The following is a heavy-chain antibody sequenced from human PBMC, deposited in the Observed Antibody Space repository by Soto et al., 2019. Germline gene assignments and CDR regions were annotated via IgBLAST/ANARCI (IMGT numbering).Heavy chain of an antibody. V-gene: IGHV5-10-1*01. J-gene: IGHJ5*02. CDR2: IDPTDSYT. CDR3: AREVRFPNWFDP. D-gene: IGHD3-3*01. CDR1: GYSFTSKW. Sequence: PGESLTISCKASGYSFTSKWISWVLQMPGKGLEWMGRIDPTDSYTNYSPSFQGRFTISRDNSKNTLYLQMNSLRAEDTAVYYCAREVRFPNWFDPWGQGTPVTVSS.